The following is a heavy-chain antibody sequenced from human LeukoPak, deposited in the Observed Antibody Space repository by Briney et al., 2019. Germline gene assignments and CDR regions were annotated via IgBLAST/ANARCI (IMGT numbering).Heavy chain of an antibody. CDR1: GGSISSFY. J-gene: IGHJ4*01. CDR2: MYYSGST. V-gene: IGHV4-59*08. Sequence: SETLSLTCTVSGGSISSFYWSWFRQPPGKGLEWIGLMYYSGSTYYNPSLKSRVTISVDTSKNQFSLKLSSVTAADTAVYYCARTVGARTFYFDHWGHGTLVTVSS. CDR3: ARTVGARTFYFDH. D-gene: IGHD1-26*01.